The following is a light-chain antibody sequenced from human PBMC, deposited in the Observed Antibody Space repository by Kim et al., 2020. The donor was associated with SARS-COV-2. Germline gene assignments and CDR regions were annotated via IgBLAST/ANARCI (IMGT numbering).Light chain of an antibody. V-gene: IGKV1-5*03. CDR1: QSVNTW. CDR2: QAS. J-gene: IGKJ2*01. CDR3: QQYNFYRFT. Sequence: DIQMTQSPSALSASVGDRVTITCRASQSVNTWLAWYRQRPGKAPELPISQASVLQSGVSSKFSGSGSGTEFTLTIDSLQPDDCATYYCQQYNFYRFTFGQGTKLEI.